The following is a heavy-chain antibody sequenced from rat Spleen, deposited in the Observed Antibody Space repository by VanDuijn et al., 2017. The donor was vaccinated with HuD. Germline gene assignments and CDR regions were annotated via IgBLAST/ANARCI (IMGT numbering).Heavy chain of an antibody. CDR3: TSHNNYFDY. Sequence: QVQLKESGPGLVQPSQTLSLTCTVSGLSLSINSVSWVRQPLGKGLEWMGGIWGDGSTNYNSALKSRLSISRDTSKSQVFLKMNSLQTEDTAIYFCTSHNNYFDYWGQGVMVTVSS. V-gene: IGHV2-47*01. J-gene: IGHJ2*01. CDR2: IWGDGST. CDR1: GLSLSINS. D-gene: IGHD1-10*01.